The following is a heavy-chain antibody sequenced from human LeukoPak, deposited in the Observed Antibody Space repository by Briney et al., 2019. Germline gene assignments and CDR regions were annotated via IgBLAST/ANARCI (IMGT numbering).Heavy chain of an antibody. V-gene: IGHV3-23*01. J-gene: IGHJ3*02. Sequence: GGSLRLSCAASGFTFSSYAMSWVRQAPGKGLGWGSAISGSGGSTYYADSVKGRFTISRDNSKNTLYLQMNSLRAEDTAVYYCAKAGIQLWLWAFDIWGQGTMVTVSS. CDR2: ISGSGGST. CDR3: AKAGIQLWLWAFDI. D-gene: IGHD5-18*01. CDR1: GFTFSSYA.